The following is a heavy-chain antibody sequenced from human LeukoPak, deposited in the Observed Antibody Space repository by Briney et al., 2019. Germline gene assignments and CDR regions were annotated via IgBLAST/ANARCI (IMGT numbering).Heavy chain of an antibody. D-gene: IGHD5-12*01. V-gene: IGHV3-15*01. CDR2: IKSKTHGGTT. CDR1: GITFSNAW. Sequence: GGSLRLSCAASGITFSNAWMTWVRQAPGKGLEWLGRIKSKTHGGTTDYAAPVKGRFTISRDDSKNTLYLQMNSLKTEDTAVYYCTTVGYSGYDFNYWGQGTLVTVSS. CDR3: TTVGYSGYDFNY. J-gene: IGHJ4*02.